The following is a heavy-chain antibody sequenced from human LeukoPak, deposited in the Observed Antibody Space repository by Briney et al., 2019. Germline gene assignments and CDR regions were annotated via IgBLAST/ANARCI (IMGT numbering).Heavy chain of an antibody. V-gene: IGHV4-39*01. D-gene: IGHD3-10*01. J-gene: IGHJ4*02. CDR3: AVGYYFGSNY. Sequence: SETLSLTCTVSGGSISSRSYYWGWIRQPPRKGLEWIGNINDSGDTYYNPSLKSRITISVDTSQNQFSLKMNSVTAADTAVYYCAVGYYFGSNYWGQGTLVTVSS. CDR1: GGSISSRSYY. CDR2: INDSGDT.